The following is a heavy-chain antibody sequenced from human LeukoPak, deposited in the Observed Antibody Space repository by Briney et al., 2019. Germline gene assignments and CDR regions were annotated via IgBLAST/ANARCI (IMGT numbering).Heavy chain of an antibody. J-gene: IGHJ4*02. D-gene: IGHD2-15*01. CDR1: GDSISSYY. CDR2: IYYSGRT. CDR3: ARGIVVVVAARFDY. Sequence: SETLSLTCTVSGDSISSYYWSWIRQPPGKGLEWIGYIYYSGRTNYNPSLESRVTISVDTSKNQFSLKLSSVTAADTAVYYCARGIVVVVAARFDYWGQGTLVTVSS. V-gene: IGHV4-59*12.